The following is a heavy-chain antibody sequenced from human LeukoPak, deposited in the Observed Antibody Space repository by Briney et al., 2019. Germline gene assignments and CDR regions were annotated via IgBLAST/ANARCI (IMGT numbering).Heavy chain of an antibody. D-gene: IGHD3-22*01. CDR3: ARSYYDSSGYYWSYFDY. CDR1: GFTFSSYS. CDR2: ISSSSSYI. V-gene: IGHV3-21*01. Sequence: PGGSLRLSCAASGFTFSSYSMNWVRQAPGKGLEWVSSISSSSSYIYYADSVKGRFTISRDNAKNSLYLQMNSLRAEDTAVYYCARSYYDSSGYYWSYFDYWGQGTLVTVSS. J-gene: IGHJ4*02.